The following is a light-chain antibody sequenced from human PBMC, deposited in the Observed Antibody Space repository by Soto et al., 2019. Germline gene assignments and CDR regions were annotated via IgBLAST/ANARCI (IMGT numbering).Light chain of an antibody. V-gene: IGLV2-8*01. CDR1: STDVGGYNY. Sequence: QSALTQPPSAAGSPGQSVTISCTGTSTDVGGYNYVSWFQQRPGKAPKLIIYEVNKRPSGVPDRFSGSKSGNTASLTVSGLQAEDEADYFCSSYTSISTVVFGGGTKLTVL. J-gene: IGLJ2*01. CDR2: EVN. CDR3: SSYTSISTVV.